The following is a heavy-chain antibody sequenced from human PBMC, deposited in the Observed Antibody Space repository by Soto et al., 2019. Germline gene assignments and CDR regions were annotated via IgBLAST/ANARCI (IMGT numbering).Heavy chain of an antibody. CDR3: ARLIGTSWFVG. V-gene: IGHV6-1*01. J-gene: IGHJ4*02. CDR2: TYYRSQWFN. D-gene: IGHD6-13*01. CDR1: GDSVSSNIVT. Sequence: SQTLSLTCAISGDSVSSNIVTWDWIRQSPSRGHEWLGRTYYRSQWFNDYAVSVKSRMTINADTSKNQFSLQLNYVTPEDTAAYYCARLIGTSWFVGWGQGTPVTVSS.